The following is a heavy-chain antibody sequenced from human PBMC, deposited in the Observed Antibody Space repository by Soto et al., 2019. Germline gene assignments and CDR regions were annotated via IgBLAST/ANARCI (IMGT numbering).Heavy chain of an antibody. CDR2: IWYDGSNK. J-gene: IGHJ4*02. Sequence: GGSLRLSCAASGFTFSSYGMHWVRQAPGKGLEWVAVIWYDGSNKYYADSVKGRFTISRDNARNSLYLQMDSLRVEDTAVYYCVRENEMAGATSAFEYWGQGTPVTVSS. CDR1: GFTFSSYG. CDR3: VRENEMAGATSAFEY. D-gene: IGHD1-26*01. V-gene: IGHV3-33*01.